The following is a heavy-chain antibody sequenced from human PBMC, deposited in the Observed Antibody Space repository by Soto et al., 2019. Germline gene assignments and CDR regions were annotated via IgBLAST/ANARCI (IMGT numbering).Heavy chain of an antibody. V-gene: IGHV1-18*01. CDR2: ISAYNGNT. CDR1: GYTFRSHG. CDR3: VRDSGSGYDR. J-gene: IGHJ5*02. D-gene: IGHD3-22*01. Sequence: QVQLVQSAAEVKKPGASVKVSCATSGYTFRSHGISWVRQAPGQGLEWMGWISAYNGNTGFVQRFQGKVTMTTDSATSTAYIDLRSLRYDDTAVYYCVRDSGSGYDRWGQGTRVTVSA.